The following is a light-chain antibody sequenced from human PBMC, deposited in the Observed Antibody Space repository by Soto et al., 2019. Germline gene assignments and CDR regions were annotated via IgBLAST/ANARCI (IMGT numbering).Light chain of an antibody. J-gene: IGKJ1*01. CDR2: QAS. V-gene: IGKV1-5*03. CDR3: QQYNSYSGT. CDR1: QSIGSW. Sequence: DIQMTQSPSTLSASVGDRVTIACRASQSIGSWLAWYQQKPGKAPKLLIYQASRLESGVPSRFSGSGSGTDFTLTISSLQSDDFATYYCQQYNSYSGTFGQGTMVEIK.